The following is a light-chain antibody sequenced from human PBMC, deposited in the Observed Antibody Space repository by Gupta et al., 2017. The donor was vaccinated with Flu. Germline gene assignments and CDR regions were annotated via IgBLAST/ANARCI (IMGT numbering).Light chain of an antibody. Sequence: GDRVTITCRASQSISSWLARYQQKPGKAPNLLIYKASSLVSGVPSRFSGSGSGTEFTLTISSLQPDDFATYYCQQYNSYSGTFGQGTKVEI. J-gene: IGKJ1*01. CDR3: QQYNSYSGT. CDR1: QSISSW. V-gene: IGKV1-5*03. CDR2: KAS.